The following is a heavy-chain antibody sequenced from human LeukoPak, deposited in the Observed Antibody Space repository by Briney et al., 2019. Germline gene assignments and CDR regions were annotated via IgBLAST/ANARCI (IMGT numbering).Heavy chain of an antibody. Sequence: GRSLRLSCAASGFTFSNYGMHWVRQAPGKGLEWVAVISYDESDKYYTDSVKGRFTISRDNSKNTLYLQMNSLRPEDTAVYYCAKGVVAATNAAYYGMDVWGQGTTVTVSS. CDR1: GFTFSNYG. J-gene: IGHJ6*02. CDR2: ISYDESDK. CDR3: AKGVVAATNAAYYGMDV. V-gene: IGHV3-30*18. D-gene: IGHD2-15*01.